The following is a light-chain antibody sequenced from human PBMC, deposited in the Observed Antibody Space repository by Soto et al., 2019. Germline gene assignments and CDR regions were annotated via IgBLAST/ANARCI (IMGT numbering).Light chain of an antibody. CDR2: GAS. CDR3: QQYYSWPLT. Sequence: ETVMTQSPATLSVSPGERATLSCRASQSVGTSLAWYQLKPGQAPRVLMYGASSRATGVPGRFSGSGSATEFTLTISSLQSEDFAVYYCQQYYSWPLTFGGGTKVEI. V-gene: IGKV3-15*01. CDR1: QSVGTS. J-gene: IGKJ4*01.